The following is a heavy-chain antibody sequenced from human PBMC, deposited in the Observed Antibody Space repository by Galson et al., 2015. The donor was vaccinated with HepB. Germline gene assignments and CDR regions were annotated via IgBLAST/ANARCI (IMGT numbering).Heavy chain of an antibody. CDR3: ARRGREAMAGTSLDY. J-gene: IGHJ4*02. CDR1: GGSISSSSYY. Sequence: SETLSLTCTVSGGSISSSSYYWGWIRLPPGKGLEWIGNIYYSGSTYYNPSLKSRVTISVDTSKNQFSLKLSSVTAADTAVYYCARRGREAMAGTSLDYWGQGTLVTVSS. D-gene: IGHD6-19*01. V-gene: IGHV4-39*01. CDR2: IYYSGST.